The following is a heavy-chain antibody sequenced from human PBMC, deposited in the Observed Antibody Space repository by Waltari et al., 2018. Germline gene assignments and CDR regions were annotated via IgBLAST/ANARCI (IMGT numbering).Heavy chain of an antibody. CDR1: GGTFSSYA. J-gene: IGHJ6*02. D-gene: IGHD6-13*01. Sequence: QVQLVQSGAEVKKPGASVKVSCKASGGTFSSYAISWVRPAPGQGLEWMGGIIPIFGTANYAQKFQGRVTITADESTSTAYMELSSLRSEDTAVYYCARDLYEAAAGTYYGMDVWGQGTTVTVSS. CDR2: IIPIFGTA. CDR3: ARDLYEAAAGTYYGMDV. V-gene: IGHV1-69*01.